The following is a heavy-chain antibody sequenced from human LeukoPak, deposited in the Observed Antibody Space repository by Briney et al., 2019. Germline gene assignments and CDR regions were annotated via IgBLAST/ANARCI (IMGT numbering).Heavy chain of an antibody. Sequence: GGSLRLSCAASGFTFSDYSMSWVRQAPGKGLEWVSYISSSGSTIYYADSVKGRFTISRDNAKNSLYLQVNSLRAEDTAVYYCARVDCSSTSCYYYYGMDVWGQGATVTVSS. D-gene: IGHD2-2*01. V-gene: IGHV3-11*01. CDR3: ARVDCSSTSCYYYYGMDV. J-gene: IGHJ6*02. CDR2: ISSSGSTI. CDR1: GFTFSDYS.